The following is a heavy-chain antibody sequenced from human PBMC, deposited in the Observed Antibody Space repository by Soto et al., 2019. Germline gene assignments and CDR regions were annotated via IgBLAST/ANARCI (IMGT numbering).Heavy chain of an antibody. J-gene: IGHJ4*02. CDR1: GFPFSAFS. CDR2: ISSSGSTI. CDR3: ARRDYGDHLDFDY. Sequence: GGSLRLSCASSGFPFSAFSMNWVRQAPGKGLEWVAYISSSGSTIYYADSVKGRFTISRDNAKNSLYLQMNSLRAEDTAVYYCARRDYGDHLDFDYWGQGTLVTVSS. D-gene: IGHD4-17*01. V-gene: IGHV3-48*04.